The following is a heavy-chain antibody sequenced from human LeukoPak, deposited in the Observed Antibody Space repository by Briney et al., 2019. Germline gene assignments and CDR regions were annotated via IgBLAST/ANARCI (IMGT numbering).Heavy chain of an antibody. D-gene: IGHD6-19*01. V-gene: IGHV3-48*01. CDR3: ARDLGPGYSSGWYWGY. J-gene: IGHJ4*02. CDR2: ISSSSSTI. Sequence: PGGSLRLSCAASGFTFSSYSMNWVRQAPGKGLEWVSYISSSSSTIYYADSVKGRFTISRDNAKNSLYLQMSSLRAEDTAVYYCARDLGPGYSSGWYWGYWGQGTLVTVSS. CDR1: GFTFSSYS.